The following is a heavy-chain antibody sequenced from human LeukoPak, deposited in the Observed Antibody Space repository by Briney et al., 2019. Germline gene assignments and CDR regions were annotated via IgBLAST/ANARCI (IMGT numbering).Heavy chain of an antibody. CDR3: ARERAGSFDY. J-gene: IGHJ4*02. D-gene: IGHD6-19*01. CDR2: ISSGSSYT. CDR1: GLTVSSYG. V-gene: IGHV3-21*05. Sequence: GGSLRLSCGASGLTVSSYGLSWVRQAPGKGLEWVSYISSGSSYTKYADSVKGRFTTSRDNAKNSLYLQMNSLRAEDTAVYYCARERAGSFDYWGQGTLVTVSS.